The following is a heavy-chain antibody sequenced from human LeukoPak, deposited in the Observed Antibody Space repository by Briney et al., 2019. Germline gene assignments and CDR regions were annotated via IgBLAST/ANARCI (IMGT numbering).Heavy chain of an antibody. CDR2: IYYSGST. J-gene: IGHJ4*02. CDR3: ARDGDYYDSSGYYDY. CDR1: GGSISSYY. Sequence: PSETLSLTCTVSGGSISSYYWSWIRQPPGKGLEWIGYIYYSGSTNYNPSLKSRVTISVDTSKNQFSLKLSSVIAADTAVYYCARDGDYYDSSGYYDYWGQGTLVTVSS. V-gene: IGHV4-59*01. D-gene: IGHD3-22*01.